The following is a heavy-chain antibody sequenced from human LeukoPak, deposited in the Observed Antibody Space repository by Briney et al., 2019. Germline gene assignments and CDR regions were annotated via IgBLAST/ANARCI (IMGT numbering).Heavy chain of an antibody. CDR1: GYTFTSYY. J-gene: IGHJ4*02. CDR2: INPSGGST. Sequence: ASVKVSCKASGYTFTSYYMHWVRQAPGQGLEWMGIINPSGGSTSYAQKFQGRVTMTRDTSISTAYMELSRLRSDDTAVYYCARALGDGYNYWGQGTLVTVSS. CDR3: ARALGDGYNY. D-gene: IGHD5-24*01. V-gene: IGHV1-46*01.